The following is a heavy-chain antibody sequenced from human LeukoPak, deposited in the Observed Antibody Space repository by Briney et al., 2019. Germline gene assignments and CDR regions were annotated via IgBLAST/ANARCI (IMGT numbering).Heavy chain of an antibody. V-gene: IGHV3-30*18. D-gene: IGHD3-10*01. CDR3: AKSGCATGSYGYFDD. J-gene: IGHJ4*02. Sequence: GGSLRLSCAASGFTFSGYGMHWVRQAPGKGLEWVAVISSDGSNKYYADSVKGRFTISRDNSKNTLYLQMNSLRAEDTAVYYCAKSGCATGSYGYFDDWGQGTLVTVSS. CDR2: ISSDGSNK. CDR1: GFTFSGYG.